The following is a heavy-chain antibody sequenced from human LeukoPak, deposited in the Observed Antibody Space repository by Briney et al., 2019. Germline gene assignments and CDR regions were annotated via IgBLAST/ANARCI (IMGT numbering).Heavy chain of an antibody. D-gene: IGHD3-22*01. CDR3: ARDSHYDSSGYYFPPQDY. CDR1: GFTFSSYE. V-gene: IGHV3-48*03. J-gene: IGHJ4*02. CDR2: ISSSGSTI. Sequence: PGGSLRLSCAASGFTFSSYEMNWVRQAPGKGLEWVSYISSSGSTIYYADSVKGRFTISRDNAKNSLYLQMNSLRAEDTAVYYCARDSHYDSSGYYFPPQDYWGQGTLVTVSS.